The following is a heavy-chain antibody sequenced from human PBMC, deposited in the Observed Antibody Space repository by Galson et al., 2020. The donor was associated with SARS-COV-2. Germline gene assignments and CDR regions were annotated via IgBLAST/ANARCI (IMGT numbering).Heavy chain of an antibody. Sequence: TGGSLRLSCAASGFTFSSYGMHWVRQAPGKGLEWVAVISYDGSNKYYADSVKGRFTISRDNSKNTLYLQMNSLRAEDTAVYYCAKDTYYGDYYYYGMDVWGQGTTVTVSS. CDR1: GFTFSSYG. D-gene: IGHD4-17*01. CDR2: ISYDGSNK. J-gene: IGHJ6*02. CDR3: AKDTYYGDYYYYGMDV. V-gene: IGHV3-30*18.